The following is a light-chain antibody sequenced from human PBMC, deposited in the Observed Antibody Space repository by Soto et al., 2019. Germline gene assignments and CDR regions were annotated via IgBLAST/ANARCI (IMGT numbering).Light chain of an antibody. V-gene: IGKV1-12*01. CDR3: QQANSLPIT. CDR2: GAS. Sequence: DIQMTQSPSTLSGSVGDRVTITCRASQGISTWLAWYQQKAGKAPNLLIYGASNLHSGVPSRFSGSGSGTNFTLTISSLQPEDFATYYCQQANSLPITFGQGTRLEIK. J-gene: IGKJ5*01. CDR1: QGISTW.